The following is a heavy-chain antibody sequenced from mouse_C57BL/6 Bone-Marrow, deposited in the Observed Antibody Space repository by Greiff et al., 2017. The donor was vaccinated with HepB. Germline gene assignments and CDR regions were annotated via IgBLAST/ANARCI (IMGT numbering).Heavy chain of an antibody. D-gene: IGHD2-4*01. CDR3: ARGDDYDPAWFAY. J-gene: IGHJ3*01. CDR1: GYTFTSYW. Sequence: QVQLQQSGAELVMPGASVKLSCKASGYTFTSYWMHWVKQRPGQGLEWIGEIDPSDSYTNYNQKFKGKSTLTVDKSSSTAYMQLSSLTSEDSAVYYCARGDDYDPAWFAYWGQGTLVTVSA. CDR2: IDPSDSYT. V-gene: IGHV1-69*01.